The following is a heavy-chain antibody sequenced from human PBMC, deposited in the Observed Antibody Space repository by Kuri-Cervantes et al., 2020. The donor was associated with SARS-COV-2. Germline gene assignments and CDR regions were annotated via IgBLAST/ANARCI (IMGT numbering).Heavy chain of an antibody. J-gene: IGHJ4*02. CDR2: INHSGST. D-gene: IGHD3-22*01. V-gene: IGHV4-34*01. CDR1: GGSFSGYY. CDR3: ARDLNYFDTSGQVGY. Sequence: SQTLSLTCAVYGGSFSGYYWSWIRQPPGKGLEWIGEINHSGSTNYNPSLKSRVTISVDTSKNQFSLQLSSVTAADTAVYYCARDLNYFDTSGQVGYWGQGTLVTVSS.